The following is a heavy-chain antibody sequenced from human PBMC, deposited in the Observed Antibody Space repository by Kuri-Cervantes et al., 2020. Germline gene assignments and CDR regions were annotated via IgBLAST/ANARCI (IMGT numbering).Heavy chain of an antibody. CDR3: ARVRSLPWGGDAFDI. Sequence: GSLRLSCTVSGGSISSYYWSWIRQPPGKGLEWIGYIYYSGSTNYNPSLKSRVTIPVDTSKNQFSLKLSSVTAADTAVYYCARVRSLPWGGDAFDIWGQGTMVTVSS. CDR2: IYYSGST. J-gene: IGHJ3*02. D-gene: IGHD3-16*01. CDR1: GGSISSYY. V-gene: IGHV4-59*01.